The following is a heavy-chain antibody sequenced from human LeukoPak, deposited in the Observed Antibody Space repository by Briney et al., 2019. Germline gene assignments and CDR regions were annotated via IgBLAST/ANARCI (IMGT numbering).Heavy chain of an antibody. D-gene: IGHD3-10*02. CDR3: AELGITMIGGV. J-gene: IGHJ6*04. Sequence: GSLLLSCAASGFTFISYGMNWVRQAPGKGLEWVSYISSSGSTIYYADSVKGRFTISRDNAKNSLYLQMNSLRAEDTAVYYCAELGITMIGGVWGKGTTVTISS. V-gene: IGHV3-48*03. CDR1: GFTFISYG. CDR2: ISSSGSTI.